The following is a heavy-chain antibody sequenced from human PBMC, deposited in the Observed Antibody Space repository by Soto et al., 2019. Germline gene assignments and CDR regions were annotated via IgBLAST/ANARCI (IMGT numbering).Heavy chain of an antibody. CDR3: ARDEGNYFVY. Sequence: GGSLRLSCAASGFTFSSYAMSWVRQAPGKGLEWVAVISCSGSNTYYADSVKGRFTISRDNSKNTLYLQMNSLRAEDTAVYYCARDEGNYFVYWGQGTLVTVSS. CDR2: ISCSGSNT. J-gene: IGHJ4*02. CDR1: GFTFSSYA. V-gene: IGHV3-23*01.